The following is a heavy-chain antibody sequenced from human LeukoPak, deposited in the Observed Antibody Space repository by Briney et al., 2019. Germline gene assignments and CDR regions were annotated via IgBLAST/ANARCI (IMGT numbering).Heavy chain of an antibody. Sequence: ASVKVSCKASGFTFTSSARQWVRQARGQRLEWIGWIVVGSGNTNYAQKFQERITITRDMSTSTAYMELSSLRSEDTAVYYCAANTPRVVREDAFDIWGQGTMVTVSS. V-gene: IGHV1-58*02. CDR2: IVVGSGNT. D-gene: IGHD2-21*01. CDR1: GFTFTSSA. J-gene: IGHJ3*02. CDR3: AANTPRVVREDAFDI.